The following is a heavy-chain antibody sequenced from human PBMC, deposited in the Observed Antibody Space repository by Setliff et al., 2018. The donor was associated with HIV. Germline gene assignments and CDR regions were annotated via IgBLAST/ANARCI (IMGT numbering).Heavy chain of an antibody. CDR2: FYYSGST. J-gene: IGHJ4*02. Sequence: PSETLSLTCPVSGVSISSHSWTWIRQPPGKGLEWIGYFYYSGSTNHNPSLSSRVTISVGTSNNQFSLKLSSVTAADTAVYYCARAPITIFGVIIIPVYFDYWGQGTLVTVSS. V-gene: IGHV4-59*08. CDR3: ARAPITIFGVIIIPVYFDY. CDR1: GVSISSHS. D-gene: IGHD3-3*01.